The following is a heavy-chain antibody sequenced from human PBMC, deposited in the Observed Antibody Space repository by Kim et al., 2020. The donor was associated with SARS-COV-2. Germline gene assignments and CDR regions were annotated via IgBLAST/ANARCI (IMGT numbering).Heavy chain of an antibody. CDR3: ARGLGLYGSGSYYIWTYYYYGMDV. Sequence: ASVKVSCKASGYTFTSYDINWVRQATGQGLEWMGWMNPNSGNTGYAQKFQGRVTMTRNTSISTAYMELSSLRSEDTAVYYCARGLGLYGSGSYYIWTYYYYGMDVWGQGTTVTVSS. D-gene: IGHD3-10*01. V-gene: IGHV1-8*01. CDR1: GYTFTSYD. CDR2: MNPNSGNT. J-gene: IGHJ6*02.